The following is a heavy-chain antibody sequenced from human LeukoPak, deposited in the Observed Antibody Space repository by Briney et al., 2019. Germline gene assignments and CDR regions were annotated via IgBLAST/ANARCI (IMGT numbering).Heavy chain of an antibody. CDR3: ARDDFWSGYYPNWFDP. Sequence: SETLSLTCTVSGGSISNYYWSWIRQPAGKGLEWIGRIYTSGSTNYNPSLKSRVTMSVDTSKNQFSLKLSSVTAADTAVYYCARDDFWSGYYPNWFDPWGQGTLVTVSS. D-gene: IGHD3-3*01. V-gene: IGHV4-4*07. CDR1: GGSISNYY. CDR2: IYTSGST. J-gene: IGHJ5*02.